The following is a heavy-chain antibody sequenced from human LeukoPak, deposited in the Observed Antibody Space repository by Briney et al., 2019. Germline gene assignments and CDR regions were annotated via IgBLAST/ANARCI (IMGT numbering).Heavy chain of an antibody. Sequence: SETLSLTCAVYGGSFSGYYWTWIRQPPGKGPEWIGEISHSGSTNYIPSLKSRVTISVDTSKNQFSLKLRSVTAADTAVYYCARGGIVAPTDYWGQGTLVTVSS. CDR2: ISHSGST. J-gene: IGHJ4*02. CDR3: ARGGIVAPTDY. CDR1: GGSFSGYY. D-gene: IGHD3-22*01. V-gene: IGHV4-34*01.